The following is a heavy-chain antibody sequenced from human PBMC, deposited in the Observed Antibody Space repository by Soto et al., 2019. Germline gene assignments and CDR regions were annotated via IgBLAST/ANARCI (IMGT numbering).Heavy chain of an antibody. Sequence: PGGSLRLSCAASGFTFSSYGMHWVRQAPGKGLEWVAVISYDGSNKYYADPVKGRFTISRDNSKNTLYLQMNSLRAEDTAVYYCAKDYYGSGCFDYWGQGTLVTVCS. J-gene: IGHJ4*02. CDR3: AKDYYGSGCFDY. CDR1: GFTFSSYG. D-gene: IGHD3-10*01. CDR2: ISYDGSNK. V-gene: IGHV3-30*18.